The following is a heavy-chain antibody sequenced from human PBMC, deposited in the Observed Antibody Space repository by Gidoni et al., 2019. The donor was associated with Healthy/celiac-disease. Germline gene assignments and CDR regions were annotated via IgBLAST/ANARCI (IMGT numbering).Heavy chain of an antibody. CDR1: GSTFTGYY. V-gene: IGHV1-2*06. J-gene: IGHJ4*02. D-gene: IGHD3-10*01. CDR2: INPNSEDT. CDR3: ARDRGGDGFTTDS. Sequence: QVQLVPSGAEVKKPGASVQVSCKTSGSTFTGYYIHWVRQAPGQGLEWMGRINPNSEDTIYAKKFQGRVTVTRDTSVSTAYMELSGLRYDDTAVYYCARDRGGDGFTTDSWGQGTLVTVSS.